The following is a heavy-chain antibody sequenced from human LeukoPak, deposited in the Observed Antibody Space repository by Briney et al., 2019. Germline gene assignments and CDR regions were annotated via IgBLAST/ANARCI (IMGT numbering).Heavy chain of an antibody. J-gene: IGHJ4*02. D-gene: IGHD3-3*01. CDR1: GFTFTDYW. V-gene: IGHV3-74*01. CDR3: TRSRWSGYGND. CDR2: IDNDGETT. Sequence: PGGSLRLSCAASGFTFTDYWIQWVRQAPGEGLVWVSRIDNDGETTHYADSVKGRFSISRDNAKNTVYLQMSSLRVDDTAVYYCTRSRWSGYGNDWGQGTRVTVSS.